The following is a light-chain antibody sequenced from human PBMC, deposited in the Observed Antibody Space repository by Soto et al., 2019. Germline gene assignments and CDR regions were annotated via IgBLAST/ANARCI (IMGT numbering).Light chain of an antibody. CDR2: AAS. CDR1: QGIRND. V-gene: IGKV1-6*01. J-gene: IGKJ3*01. CDR3: LQKYLYPFT. Sequence: AIQMTQSPSSLSASVGDRVTITCRASQGIRNDLDWFQQKPGKAHKLLIYAASNLQSGVPARFSGSGAGTDFTLTISSLQPEDFATYYCLQKYLYPFTFGPGTKVDIK.